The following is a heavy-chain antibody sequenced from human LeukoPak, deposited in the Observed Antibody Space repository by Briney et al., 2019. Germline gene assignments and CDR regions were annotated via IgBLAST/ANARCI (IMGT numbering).Heavy chain of an antibody. J-gene: IGHJ4*02. CDR3: ARHYGYSYGYVDY. CDR2: IYYSGIAS. Sequence: SETLSLTCTVSGGSISSNGYYWGWIRQPPGKGLEWIGNIYYSGIASYYQPSLKSRVTISVDTSRNQVSLKLSSVTAADTAAYYCARHYGYSYGYVDYWGQGTLVTVSS. CDR1: GGSISSNGYY. D-gene: IGHD5-18*01. V-gene: IGHV4-39*01.